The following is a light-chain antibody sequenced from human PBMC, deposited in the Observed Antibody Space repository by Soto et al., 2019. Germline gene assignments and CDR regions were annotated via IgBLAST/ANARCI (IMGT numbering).Light chain of an antibody. V-gene: IGLV1-40*01. CDR2: GNS. Sequence: QSVLTQPPSVSGAPGQRVTISCTGSSSNIGAGYDVHWYQQLPGTAPKLLIYGNSNRPSGVPDRFSGSKSGTSASLAITGLQAEAEADYYCQSYDSSLSASVFGGGTQLTVL. CDR3: QSYDSSLSASV. CDR1: SSNIGAGYD. J-gene: IGLJ7*01.